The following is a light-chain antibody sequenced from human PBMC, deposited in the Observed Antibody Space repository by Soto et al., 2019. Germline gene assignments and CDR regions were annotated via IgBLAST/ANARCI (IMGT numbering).Light chain of an antibody. CDR3: AAWDDSLNGCWV. CDR1: SSHIGSNT. J-gene: IGLJ3*02. V-gene: IGLV1-44*01. CDR2: SNN. Sequence: QSVLTQPPSASGTPGQRVTISCSGSSSHIGSNTVNWYQQLPGTAPKLLIYSNNQRPSGVHDRFSGSKSGTSASLAISGLQSEDEADYYCAAWDDSLNGCWVFGGGTKLTVL.